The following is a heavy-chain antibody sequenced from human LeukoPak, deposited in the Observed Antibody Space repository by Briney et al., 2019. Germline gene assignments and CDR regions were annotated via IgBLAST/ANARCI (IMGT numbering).Heavy chain of an antibody. J-gene: IGHJ3*02. CDR2: IKQDEGEK. D-gene: IGHD2-2*01. V-gene: IGHV3-7*01. CDR3: ARERSRAASENAFDI. Sequence: PGGSLRLSCAASGFTFSSYWMTWVRQAPGKGLEWVANIKQDEGEKYYVDSVKGRFTISRDNAKNSLYLQMNSLRAEDTAVYYCARERSRAASENAFDIWGQGTMVTVSS. CDR1: GFTFSSYW.